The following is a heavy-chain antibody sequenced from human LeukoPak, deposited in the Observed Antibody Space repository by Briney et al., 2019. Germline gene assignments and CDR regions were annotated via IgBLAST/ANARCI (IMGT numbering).Heavy chain of an antibody. J-gene: IGHJ4*02. CDR1: GGTFSSYA. CDR3: AANTISLYYFDY. Sequence: SVKASCKASGGTFSSYAISWVRQAPGQGLEWMGRIIPILGIANYAQKFQGRVTITADKSTSTAYMELSSLRSEDTAVYYCAANTISLYYFDYWGQGTLVTVSS. V-gene: IGHV1-69*04. D-gene: IGHD3-9*01. CDR2: IIPILGIA.